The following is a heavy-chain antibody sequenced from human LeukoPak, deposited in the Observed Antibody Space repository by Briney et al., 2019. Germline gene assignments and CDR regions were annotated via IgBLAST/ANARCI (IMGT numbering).Heavy chain of an antibody. Sequence: GGSLRLSCAASGFTFSSYGMHWVRQAPGKGLEWVAVISYDGSNKYYADSVKGRFTISRDNFKNTLYLQMNSLRAEDTAVYYCAKDIVVAAGDDAFDFWGQGTMVTVSS. V-gene: IGHV3-30*18. D-gene: IGHD6-19*01. CDR1: GFTFSSYG. CDR2: ISYDGSNK. J-gene: IGHJ3*01. CDR3: AKDIVVAAGDDAFDF.